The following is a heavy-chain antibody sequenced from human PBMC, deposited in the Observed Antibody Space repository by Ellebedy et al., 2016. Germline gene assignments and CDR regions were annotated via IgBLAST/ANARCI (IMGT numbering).Heavy chain of an antibody. Sequence: SETLSLXXTVSGGSIGRYFWSWIRQPAGKGLEWIGRIYASGSTNYNPSLKSRVTMSVDTSKNQFSLNLSSVTAADTAVYYCAREVGSSPHYYYMDVWGKGTTVTVSS. D-gene: IGHD6-6*01. CDR2: IYASGST. V-gene: IGHV4-4*07. CDR1: GGSIGRYF. CDR3: AREVGSSPHYYYMDV. J-gene: IGHJ6*03.